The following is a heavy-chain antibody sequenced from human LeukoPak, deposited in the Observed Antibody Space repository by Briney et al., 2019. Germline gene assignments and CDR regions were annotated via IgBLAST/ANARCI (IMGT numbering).Heavy chain of an antibody. V-gene: IGHV1-18*01. CDR2: ISAYNGNT. Sequence: GASVKVSCKASGYTFTSYGISWVRQAPGQGLEWMGWISAYNGNTNYAQKLQGRVTMTTDTSTSTAYMELRSLRSDDTAVYYCARAFGALGGLNWFDPWGQGTLVTVSS. J-gene: IGHJ5*02. CDR1: GYTFTSYG. CDR3: ARAFGALGGLNWFDP. D-gene: IGHD3-10*01.